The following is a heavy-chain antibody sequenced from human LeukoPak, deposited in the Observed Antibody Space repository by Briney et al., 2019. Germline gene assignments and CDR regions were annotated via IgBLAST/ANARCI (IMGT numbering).Heavy chain of an antibody. J-gene: IGHJ6*02. CDR1: GFTFTTYS. CDR2: ISRSSSYI. D-gene: IGHD2-8*02. V-gene: IGHV3-21*01. CDR3: AKEVNTGYYFYKYGLDV. Sequence: GGSLRLSCAASGFTFTTYSMNWVRQAPGKGLEWVSSISRSSSYIYYADSVKGRFTISRDNSKNMLYLQMHSLRAEDTAVYYCAKEVNTGYYFYKYGLDVWGQGTTVTVSS.